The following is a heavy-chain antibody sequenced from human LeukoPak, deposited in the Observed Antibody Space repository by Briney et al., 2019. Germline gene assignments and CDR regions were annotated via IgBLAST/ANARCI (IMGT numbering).Heavy chain of an antibody. CDR3: ARYNSAWKTDDY. V-gene: IGHV3-7*03. Sequence: GGSLRLSCAASGFTFDSYWMTWVRQAPGKGLEWVADIKQDGSDKYYAGSVKGRFTISRDNAKNSLYLQMNSLRAEDTAVYFCARYNSAWKTDDYWGQGTLVTVSS. CDR1: GFTFDSYW. D-gene: IGHD6-19*01. CDR2: IKQDGSDK. J-gene: IGHJ4*02.